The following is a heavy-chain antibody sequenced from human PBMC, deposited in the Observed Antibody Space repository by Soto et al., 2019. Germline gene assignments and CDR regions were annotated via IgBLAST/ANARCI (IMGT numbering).Heavy chain of an antibody. V-gene: IGHV3-11*01. D-gene: IGHD1-7*01. CDR3: ARGRRNYDY. CDR2: IGSSGISI. Sequence: QVQLVESGGGLVKPGGSLRLSCAASGFTFSDYYMTWIRQAPGKGLEWVSCIGSSGISIYYADSVKGRFTISRDNAKNSMYLQMTSLRVEDTAVYYCARGRRNYDYWGQGALVTVSS. J-gene: IGHJ4*02. CDR1: GFTFSDYY.